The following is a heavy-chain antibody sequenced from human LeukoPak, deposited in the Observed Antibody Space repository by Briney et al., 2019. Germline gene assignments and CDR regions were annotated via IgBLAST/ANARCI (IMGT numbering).Heavy chain of an antibody. J-gene: IGHJ4*02. CDR3: ARGGGYYYDSSGYYWGALDY. CDR1: GYTFTGYY. V-gene: IGHV1-2*02. CDR2: INPNSGGT. D-gene: IGHD3-22*01. Sequence: GASVKVSCKASGYTFTGYYMHWVRQAPGQGLEWMGWINPNSGGTNYAQKFQGRVTMTRDTSISTAYMELSRLRSDDTAVYYCARGGGYYYDSSGYYWGALDYWGQGTLVTVSS.